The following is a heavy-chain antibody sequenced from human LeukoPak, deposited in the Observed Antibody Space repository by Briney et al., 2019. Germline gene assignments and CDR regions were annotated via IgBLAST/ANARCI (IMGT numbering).Heavy chain of an antibody. CDR1: GFPFSTLG. V-gene: IGHV3-23*01. J-gene: IGHJ4*02. CDR3: ARNENSGWGYFDY. Sequence: GGSLRLSCSASGFPFSTLGMHWVRQAPGKGLEWVSVIGGSNGITFYVGSVKGRFTISRDNSKDTLYLQMNSLRAEDTAVYYCARNENSGWGYFDYWGQGTLVTVSS. CDR2: IGGSNGIT. D-gene: IGHD5-12*01.